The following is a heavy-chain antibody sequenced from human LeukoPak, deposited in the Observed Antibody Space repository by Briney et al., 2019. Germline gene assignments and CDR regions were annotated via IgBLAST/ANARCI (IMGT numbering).Heavy chain of an antibody. CDR3: AKDSGYDSSFDY. Sequence: GGSLRLSCAASGFTFSSYAMSWVRQAPGKGLEWVSAIGGSGGSTYYADSVKGRFTISRDNSKNTLYLQMNSLRAEDTAVYYCAKDSGYDSSFDYWGQGTLVTVSS. D-gene: IGHD5-12*01. J-gene: IGHJ4*02. CDR2: IGGSGGST. V-gene: IGHV3-23*01. CDR1: GFTFSSYA.